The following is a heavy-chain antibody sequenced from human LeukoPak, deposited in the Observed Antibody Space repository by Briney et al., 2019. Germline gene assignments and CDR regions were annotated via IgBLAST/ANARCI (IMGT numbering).Heavy chain of an antibody. CDR1: GFTFSSYA. CDR2: ISSNGGST. Sequence: GGSLRLSCSAFGFTFSSYAMHWVRQAPGKGLEYVSAISSNGGSTYYADSVKGRFTISRDNSKNTLYLQMSSLRAEDTAVYYCVKDGDTAMVTFDYWGQGTLVTVSS. J-gene: IGHJ4*02. V-gene: IGHV3-64D*06. D-gene: IGHD5-18*01. CDR3: VKDGDTAMVTFDY.